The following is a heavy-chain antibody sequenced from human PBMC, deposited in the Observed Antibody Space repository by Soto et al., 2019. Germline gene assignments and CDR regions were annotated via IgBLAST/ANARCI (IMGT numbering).Heavy chain of an antibody. CDR2: ISSTGVTT. D-gene: IGHD3-22*01. CDR1: GFAFSSYA. Sequence: GGSLRLSCAASGFAFSSYAMTWGRQAPGKWLEWVSGISSTGVTTFYADPMRRRIIISDNNSKNAFYLQMQVLRAEEAAVYCARESNVVVPLFD. CDR3: RESNVVVPLFD. V-gene: IGHV3-23*01. J-gene: IGHJ4*01.